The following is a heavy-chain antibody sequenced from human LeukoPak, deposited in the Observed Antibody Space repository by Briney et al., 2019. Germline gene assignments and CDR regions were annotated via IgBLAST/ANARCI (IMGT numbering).Heavy chain of an antibody. CDR1: GYTFTSYD. CDR3: ARDNSVEDTAWWFDP. V-gene: IGHV1-46*01. J-gene: IGHJ5*02. D-gene: IGHD4-23*01. Sequence: ASVKVSCKASGYTFTSYDMNWVRQATGQGLEWMGIINASGGSTSYAQKFQGRVTMTRDTSTSTAYMELSSLRSEDTAVYYCARDNSVEDTAWWFDPWGQGTLVTVS. CDR2: INASGGST.